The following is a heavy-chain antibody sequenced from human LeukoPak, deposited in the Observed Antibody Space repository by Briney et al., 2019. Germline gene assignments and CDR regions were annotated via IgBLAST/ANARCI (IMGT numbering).Heavy chain of an antibody. CDR3: ARDRRGVIITAYDY. Sequence: PGGSLRLSCAASGFTLSGYWMTWVRQAPGKGLEWVSSISSSSSYIYYADSVKGRFTISRDNAKNSLYLQMNSLRAEDTAVYYCARDRRGVIITAYDYWGQGTLVNVSS. CDR1: GFTLSGYW. J-gene: IGHJ4*02. D-gene: IGHD3-10*01. CDR2: ISSSSSYI. V-gene: IGHV3-21*01.